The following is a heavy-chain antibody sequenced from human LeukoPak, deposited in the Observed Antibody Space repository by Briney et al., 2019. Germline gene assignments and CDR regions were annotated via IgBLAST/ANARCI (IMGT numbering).Heavy chain of an antibody. CDR2: IDWDDDK. V-gene: IGHV2-70*12. J-gene: IGHJ4*02. D-gene: IGHD5-12*01. Sequence: SGPTLVNPTQTLTLTCTFSGFSLSTSGMCVSWIRQPPGKALEWLARIDWDDDKYYSTSLKTRLTISKDTSKNQVVLTMTNMDPVDTATYYCAHYQIVAIEPTRFDYWGQGTLVTVSS. CDR1: GFSLSTSGMC. CDR3: AHYQIVAIEPTRFDY.